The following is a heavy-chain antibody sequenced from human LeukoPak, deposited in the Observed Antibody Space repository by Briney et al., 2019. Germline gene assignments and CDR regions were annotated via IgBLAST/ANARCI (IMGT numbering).Heavy chain of an antibody. V-gene: IGHV3-23*01. CDR1: GFTFSSYA. J-gene: IGHJ4*02. CDR3: AGGPSYYYDSSAAFDY. CDR2: ISGSGGST. D-gene: IGHD3-22*01. Sequence: PGGSLRLSCAASGFTFSSYAMSWVRQAPGKGLEWVSAISGSGGSTYYADSVKGRFTISRDNSKNTLYLQMNSLRAEDTAVYYCAGGPSYYYDSSAAFDYWGQGTLVTVSS.